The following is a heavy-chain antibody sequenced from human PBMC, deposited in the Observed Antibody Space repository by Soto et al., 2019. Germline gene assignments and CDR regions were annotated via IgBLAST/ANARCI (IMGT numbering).Heavy chain of an antibody. CDR1: GGSISSSSYY. D-gene: IGHD6-19*01. CDR2: IYYSGST. Sequence: SETLSLTCTVSGGSISSSSYYWGWIRQPPGKGLEWIGSIYYSGSTYYNPSLKSRVTISVDTSKNQFSLKLSSVTAADTAVYYCARHAVHSGGFTDDRGQGTLVTVSS. J-gene: IGHJ4*02. CDR3: ARHAVHSGGFTDD. V-gene: IGHV4-39*01.